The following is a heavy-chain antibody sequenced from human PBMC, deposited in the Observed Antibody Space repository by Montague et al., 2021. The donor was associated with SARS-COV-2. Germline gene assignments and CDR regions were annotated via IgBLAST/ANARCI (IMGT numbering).Heavy chain of an antibody. CDR3: VSYGSSREYFDY. CDR2: FNTRDGST. J-gene: IGHJ4*02. V-gene: IGHV3-23*01. D-gene: IGHD2-2*01. CDR1: GLTPDSYV. Sequence: SLRLSCAASGLTPDSYVMTWVRQAPGKGLEWVSSFNTRDGSTYYSDPVKGRFSISRDRSNNTLYLEMSSLRAEDTALYYCVSYGSSREYFDYWGQGTLVTVSS.